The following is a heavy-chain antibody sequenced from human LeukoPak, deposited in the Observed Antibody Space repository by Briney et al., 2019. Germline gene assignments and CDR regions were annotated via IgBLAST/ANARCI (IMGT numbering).Heavy chain of an antibody. CDR2: IKQDGSEK. Sequence: GSLRLSCVASGFTFNNDWMSWVRQAPGKGLEWVANIKQDGSEKYYVDSVKGRFTISRDNAKNSLYLQMNSLRAEDTAVYYCARWGVGAMTFDYWGQGTLVTVSS. D-gene: IGHD1-26*01. V-gene: IGHV3-7*01. CDR3: ARWGVGAMTFDY. CDR1: GFTFNNDW. J-gene: IGHJ4*02.